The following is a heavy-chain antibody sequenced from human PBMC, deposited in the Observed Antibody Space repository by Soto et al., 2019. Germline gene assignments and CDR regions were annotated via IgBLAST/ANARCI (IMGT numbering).Heavy chain of an antibody. CDR3: ARPRTVAATKGYDY. CDR1: GGTFSRYP. V-gene: IGHV1-69*13. CDR2: IIPIFDTI. J-gene: IGHJ4*02. Sequence: SVKVSCKASGGTFSRYPIAWVRQAPGHGLEWMGQIIPIFDTISHAQNFQGRITITADESTSTAYMELSSLRSDDTAVYYCARPRTVAATKGYDYWGQGTLVTVSS. D-gene: IGHD4-4*01.